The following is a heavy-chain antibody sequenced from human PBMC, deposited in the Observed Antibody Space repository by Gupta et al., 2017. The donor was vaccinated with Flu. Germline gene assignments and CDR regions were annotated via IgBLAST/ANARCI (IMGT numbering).Heavy chain of an antibody. D-gene: IGHD1-1*01. CDR2: INTFGKT. J-gene: IGHJ4*02. CDR3: AKLGGRGTDS. V-gene: IGHV3-23*01. Sequence: AMSWVRQSPGKGLEWVSSINTFGKTYYADSVKGRFTISRDNSKNTLFLQMNSQRFEDTAVYYCAKLGGRGTDSLGQGTLVTVSS. CDR1: A.